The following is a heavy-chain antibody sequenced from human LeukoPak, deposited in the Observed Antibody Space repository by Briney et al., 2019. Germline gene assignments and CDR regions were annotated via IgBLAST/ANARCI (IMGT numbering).Heavy chain of an antibody. CDR3: ARPCGGYKAVSYQKNAFDI. CDR2: ISAYNGHT. D-gene: IGHD2-21*01. V-gene: IGHV1-18*01. CDR1: GYTFTSYG. Sequence: ASVKVSCKASGYTFTSYGISWVRQAPGQGLEWMGWISAYNGHTNYAQNLQGRVTKTPDTTTSTAYMELRSLRFDDTAVYYCARPCGGYKAVSYQKNAFDIWGQGTMVTVSS. J-gene: IGHJ3*02.